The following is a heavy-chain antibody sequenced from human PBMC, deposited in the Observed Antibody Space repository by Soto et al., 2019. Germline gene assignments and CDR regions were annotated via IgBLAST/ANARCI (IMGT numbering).Heavy chain of an antibody. CDR3: ARAWVYGQSFDY. CDR1: GGSISSYY. J-gene: IGHJ4*02. V-gene: IGHV4-59*01. CDR2: IYYSGST. Sequence: PSETLSLTCTVSGGSISSYYWSWIRQPPGKGLEWIGYIYYSGSTNYNPSLKSRVAISVDTSKNQFSLKLSSVTAADTAVYYCARAWVYGQSFDYWGQGTLVTSPQ. D-gene: IGHD6-13*01.